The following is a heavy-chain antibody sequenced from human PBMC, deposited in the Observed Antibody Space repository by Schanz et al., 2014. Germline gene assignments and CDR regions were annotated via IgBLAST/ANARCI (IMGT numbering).Heavy chain of an antibody. J-gene: IGHJ4*02. V-gene: IGHV1-69*02. CDR3: ARTGYDPSLTH. Sequence: QVQLVQSGAEVKKPGSSVKVSCKASGDTFRSYTINWVRHAPGQGLEWMGRIIPITGITNYAQKFQGRVTFTADKSTSTAFLEVNSLRSEDTAVYYWARTGYDPSLTHWGQGTLVTVSS. CDR1: GDTFRSYT. D-gene: IGHD5-12*01. CDR2: IIPITGIT.